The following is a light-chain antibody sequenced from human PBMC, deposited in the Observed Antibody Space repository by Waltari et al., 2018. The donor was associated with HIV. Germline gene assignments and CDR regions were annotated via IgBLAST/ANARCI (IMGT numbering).Light chain of an antibody. J-gene: IGKJ4*01. V-gene: IGKV3-20*01. CDR2: GAS. CDR1: QSLSSSY. Sequence: DIVLTQSPGTLSLSPGERVTLSCRASQSLSSSYLAWYQQKPGQAPRLLIYGASSRATGIPDRFSGSGSGTDFTLTISRLEPEDFAVYYCQQYGSSPLTFGGGTKVEIK. CDR3: QQYGSSPLT.